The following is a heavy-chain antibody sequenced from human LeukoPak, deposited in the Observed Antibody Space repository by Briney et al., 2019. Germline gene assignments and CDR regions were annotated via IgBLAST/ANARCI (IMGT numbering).Heavy chain of an antibody. CDR2: IKQDGSER. V-gene: IGHV3-7*03. CDR1: GFTFSSYW. D-gene: IGHD3-22*01. J-gene: IGHJ4*02. Sequence: GGSLRLSCAAYGFTFSSYWMGWVRQAPGKGLEWVANIKQDGSERNYVDSVKGRFTISRDNAKNSLYLQMNSLRAEDTAVYYCARDRRSGGYYSVYWGQGALVTVSS. CDR3: ARDRRSGGYYSVY.